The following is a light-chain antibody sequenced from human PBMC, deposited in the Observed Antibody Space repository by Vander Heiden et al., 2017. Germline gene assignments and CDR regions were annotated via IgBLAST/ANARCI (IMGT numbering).Light chain of an antibody. V-gene: IGLV3-19*01. J-gene: IGLJ2*01. Sequence: SSELTQDPAVSVALGQTVSITCQADSPRSYYASWYQQKPGQAPVLVIYGKNNRPSGIPDRFSGSSSGNTASLTITGAQAEDEADYYCNSRDSSGNHVVFGGGTKLTVL. CDR1: SPRSYY. CDR3: NSRDSSGNHVV. CDR2: GKN.